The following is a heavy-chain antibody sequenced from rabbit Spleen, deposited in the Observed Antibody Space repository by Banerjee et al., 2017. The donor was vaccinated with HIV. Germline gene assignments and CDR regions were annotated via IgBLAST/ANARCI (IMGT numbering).Heavy chain of an antibody. CDR1: GFDFSSYG. J-gene: IGHJ6*01. D-gene: IGHD4-1*01. Sequence: QEQLVESGGGLVQPGGSLKLSCKASGFDFSSYGVSWVRQAPGKGLEWIGYIDPVFGSTYYASWVNGRFTISSDNAQNSVFLQMTSLTASDTATYFCARDLYSSGWCALSYGMDLWGPGTLVTVS. CDR3: ARDLYSSGWCALSYGMDL. V-gene: IGHV1S47*01. CDR2: IDPVFGST.